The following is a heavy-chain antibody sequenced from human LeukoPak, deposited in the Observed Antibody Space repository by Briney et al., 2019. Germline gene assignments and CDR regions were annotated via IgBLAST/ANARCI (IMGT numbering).Heavy chain of an antibody. D-gene: IGHD3-10*01. CDR2: IYSGGST. Sequence: GGSLRLSCAASGFTVSSNDMSWVRQAPGKGLEWVSVIYSGGSTYNADSVKGRFTISRDNSKNTLYLQMNSLRAEDTAVYYCARMYGSGSYYHFDYWGQGTPVTVSS. CDR1: GFTVSSND. CDR3: ARMYGSGSYYHFDY. V-gene: IGHV3-66*01. J-gene: IGHJ4*02.